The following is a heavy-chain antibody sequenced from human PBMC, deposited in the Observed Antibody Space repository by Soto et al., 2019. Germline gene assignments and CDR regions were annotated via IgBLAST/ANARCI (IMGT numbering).Heavy chain of an antibody. CDR2: ISSSSGTI. D-gene: IGHD2-21*02. J-gene: IGHJ3*02. CDR3: ARDSYCGGDCYNDAFDI. CDR1: GFTIRNYS. V-gene: IGHV3-48*02. Sequence: EVQLVESGGGLVQPGGSLRLSCAASGFTIRNYSMNWVRQAPGKGLEWVSYISSSSGTIFYADSVRGRFTISRDNAKNSLSLLMNSLRDEDTAVYYCARDSYCGGDCYNDAFDIWGQGTMVTVSS.